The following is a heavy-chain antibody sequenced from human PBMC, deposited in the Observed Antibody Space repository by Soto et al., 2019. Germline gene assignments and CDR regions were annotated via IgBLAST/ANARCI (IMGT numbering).Heavy chain of an antibody. CDR1: GNTFTYRY. Sequence: QMQLVQSGAEVQKTGSSVTVSCKALGNTFTYRYLHWVRQAPGQALEWMGWITPFSGDVHYAQKFQERVTITRDRSINTAYMQMSSLRSEDTAMYFCAGGGAGSGPFTWELPDHWGQGTLVTVSS. J-gene: IGHJ4*02. CDR3: AGGGAGSGPFTWELPDH. CDR2: ITPFSGDV. V-gene: IGHV1-45*02. D-gene: IGHD1-26*01.